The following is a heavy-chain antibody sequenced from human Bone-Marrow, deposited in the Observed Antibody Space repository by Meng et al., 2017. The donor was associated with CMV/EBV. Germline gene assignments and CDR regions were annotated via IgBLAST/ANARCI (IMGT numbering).Heavy chain of an antibody. D-gene: IGHD3-22*01. J-gene: IGHJ3*02. V-gene: IGHV2-5*01. CDR1: GFSLSTSGVG. Sequence: SGPTLVKPTQTLTLTCTFSGFSLSTSGVGVGWIRQPPGKALEWLALIYWNDDNSYSPSLKSRLTITKDTSNNQVVLTMTNMDPVDTATYYSAHSGRGYYRDGVDIWGQGTMVTVSS. CDR2: IYWNDDN. CDR3: AHSGRGYYRDGVDI.